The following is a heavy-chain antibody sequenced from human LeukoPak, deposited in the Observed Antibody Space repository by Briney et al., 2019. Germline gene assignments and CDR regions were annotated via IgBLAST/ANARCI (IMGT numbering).Heavy chain of an antibody. CDR3: AKEGLWFGEFDFDY. D-gene: IGHD3-10*01. V-gene: IGHV3-23*01. CDR1: GFTFSSYA. Sequence: GGSLRLSCAASGFTFSSYAMSWVRQAPGKGLVWVARIKNDGSGIIYADSVKGRFTISRDNSKNTLYLQMNSLRAEDTAVYYCAKEGLWFGEFDFDYWGQGTLVTVSS. J-gene: IGHJ4*02. CDR2: IKNDGSGI.